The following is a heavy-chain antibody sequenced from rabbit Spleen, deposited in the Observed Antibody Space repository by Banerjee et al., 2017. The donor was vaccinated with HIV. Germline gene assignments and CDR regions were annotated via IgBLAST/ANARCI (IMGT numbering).Heavy chain of an antibody. V-gene: IGHV1S40*01. CDR3: ARDLAGVIGWNFSL. Sequence: QSLEESGGDLVKPEGSLTLTCTASGFSFSSSDYICWVRQAPGKGLEWIACIYAGSSGFVDATYYATWAIGRFTISKTSSTAVALQMTSLTAADTATYFCARDLAGVIGWNFSLWGQGTLVTVS. CDR2: IYAGSSGFVDAT. D-gene: IGHD4-1*01. CDR1: GFSFSSSDY. J-gene: IGHJ4*01.